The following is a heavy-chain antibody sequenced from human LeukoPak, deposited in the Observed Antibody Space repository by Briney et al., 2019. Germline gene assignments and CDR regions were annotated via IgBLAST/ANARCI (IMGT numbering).Heavy chain of an antibody. V-gene: IGHV3-23*01. CDR3: AKDSQWIQRPYCGGDCPTGLMDV. Sequence: GGSLRLSCAASGFIFSNYGMNWVRQAPGKGLEWVAAISASGSATSYADSVRGRFTISRDNSKSTTYLQMNSLRAEDTAVFYCAKDSQWIQRPYCGGDCPTGLMDVWGQGTTVTVSS. J-gene: IGHJ6*02. D-gene: IGHD2-21*02. CDR1: GFIFSNYG. CDR2: ISASGSAT.